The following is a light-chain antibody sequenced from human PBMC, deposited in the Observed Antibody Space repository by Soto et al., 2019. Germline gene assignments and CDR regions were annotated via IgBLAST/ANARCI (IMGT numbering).Light chain of an antibody. CDR2: DVS. CDR3: TSYTSSSTGV. CDR1: SSDVGGYNY. Sequence: QSALTQPASVSGSPGQSITISCTGTSSDVGGYNYVSWYQQHPGKAPKLMIYDVSNRPSGVSNRFSGSKSGNTASLTICGLQAEDEADYYCTSYTSSSTGVFGTGTKVTVL. V-gene: IGLV2-14*01. J-gene: IGLJ1*01.